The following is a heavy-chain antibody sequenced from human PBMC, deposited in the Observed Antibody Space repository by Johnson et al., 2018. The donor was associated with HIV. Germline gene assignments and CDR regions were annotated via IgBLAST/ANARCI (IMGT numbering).Heavy chain of an antibody. CDR3: ARDFSLVGGWSPFDI. Sequence: EVQLVESGGGVVRPGGSLRLSCAASGFTFDDYGMSWVRQAPGKGLEWVSGINWNGGSTGYADSVKGRFTISRDNSKNTLYLQMNSLRAEDTAVYYCARDFSLVGGWSPFDIWGQGTMVTVSS. D-gene: IGHD6-19*01. J-gene: IGHJ3*02. V-gene: IGHV3-20*04. CDR2: INWNGGST. CDR1: GFTFDDYG.